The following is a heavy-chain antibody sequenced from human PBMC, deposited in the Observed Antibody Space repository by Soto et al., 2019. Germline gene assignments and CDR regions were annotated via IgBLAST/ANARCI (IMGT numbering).Heavy chain of an antibody. CDR2: IGGSGTTI. J-gene: IGHJ5*02. V-gene: IGHV3-23*01. D-gene: IGHD3-10*01. CDR1: GVPLYALA. Sequence: GAPRLSCVAPGVPLYALAQNWVPPTPGKGLEWVCGIGGSGTTIYCADSVKGRFTISSDNFGNTMYLQMNSVRVEDTAVYYCARSVRPLSWFDPWGQGTRVTVSS. CDR3: ARSVRPLSWFDP.